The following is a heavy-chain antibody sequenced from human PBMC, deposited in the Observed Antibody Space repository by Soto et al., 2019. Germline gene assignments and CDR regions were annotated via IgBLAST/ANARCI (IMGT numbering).Heavy chain of an antibody. V-gene: IGHV4-59*01. CDR2: IYYSGST. CDR3: ARVMGYYNGSGRYSSFDY. D-gene: IGHD3-10*01. Sequence: SETLSLTCTVSGGSISSYYWSWIRQPPGKGLEWIGYIYYSGSTNYNPSLKSRVTISVDTSKNQFSLKLSSVTAADTAVYYCARVMGYYNGSGRYSSFDYWGQGTLVTVST. CDR1: GGSISSYY. J-gene: IGHJ4*02.